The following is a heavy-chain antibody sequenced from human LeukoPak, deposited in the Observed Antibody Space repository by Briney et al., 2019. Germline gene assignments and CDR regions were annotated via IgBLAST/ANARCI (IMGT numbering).Heavy chain of an antibody. CDR1: GYTFTSYD. CDR3: AREGRGYSYGRTDFDY. V-gene: IGHV1-8*01. D-gene: IGHD5-18*01. CDR2: MNPNSGNT. Sequence: ASVNVSCKASGYTFTSYDINWVRQATGQGLEWMGWMNPNSGNTGYAQKLQGRVTMTTDTSTSTAYMELRSLRSDDTAVYYCAREGRGYSYGRTDFDYWGQGTLVTVSS. J-gene: IGHJ4*02.